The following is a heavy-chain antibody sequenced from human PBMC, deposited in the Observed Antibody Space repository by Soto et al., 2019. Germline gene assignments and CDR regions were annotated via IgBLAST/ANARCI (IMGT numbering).Heavy chain of an antibody. D-gene: IGHD1-26*01. J-gene: IGHJ4*02. CDR3: ARDGGSYAGATKAFDY. CDR2: IIPIFGTA. CDR1: GGTFSSYA. Sequence: QVQLVQSGAEVKKPGSSVKVSCKASGGTFSSYAISWVRQAPGQGLEWMGGIIPIFGTANYAQKFQGRVTITADESTSTAYMELSSLRSEDRAVYYCARDGGSYAGATKAFDYWGQGTLVTVSS. V-gene: IGHV1-69*12.